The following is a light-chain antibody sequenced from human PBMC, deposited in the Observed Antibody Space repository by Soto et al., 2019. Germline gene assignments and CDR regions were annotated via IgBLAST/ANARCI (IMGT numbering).Light chain of an antibody. J-gene: IGLJ2*01. Sequence: QSALPQPASVSGSPGQSITISCTGTSSDVTTYNYVSWYQQHPGKAPKLIIYDVSNRPSGVSNRFSGSKSGNTASLTISGLQADDEADYYCSSYTTSSTVVFGGGTKLTVL. CDR2: DVS. V-gene: IGLV2-14*01. CDR1: SSDVTTYNY. CDR3: SSYTTSSTVV.